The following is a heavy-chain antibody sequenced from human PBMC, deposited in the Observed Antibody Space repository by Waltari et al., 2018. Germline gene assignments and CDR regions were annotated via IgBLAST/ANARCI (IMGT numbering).Heavy chain of an antibody. Sequence: QVHLAQSGAEVKKPGASVKISCTASGYTLTSYTIHWVRQAPGQRLEWMGWISSSNGKTKYSQPLQGRLTITRDTSASTVYMEMNSVRSEDTAVYYCARDLTGYYDDNNGYYYGPSVFDYWGQGTLVTVSS. D-gene: IGHD3-22*01. CDR1: GYTLTSYT. J-gene: IGHJ4*02. CDR2: ISSSNGKT. V-gene: IGHV1-3*01. CDR3: ARDLTGYYDDNNGYYYGPSVFDY.